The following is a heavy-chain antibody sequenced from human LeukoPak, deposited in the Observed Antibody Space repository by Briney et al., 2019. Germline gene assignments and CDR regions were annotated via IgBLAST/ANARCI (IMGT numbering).Heavy chain of an antibody. J-gene: IGHJ4*02. D-gene: IGHD5-18*01. CDR3: ASEDVDTGDF. CDR2: ISHDGTNK. V-gene: IGHV3-30*01. Sequence: PGGSLRLSCVASGFTFTNAGIHWVRLAAGKGLEWVSFISHDGTNKYYSHSVDGRFTVSRLNSQNTVHLQMTDLRPDDTATYYCASEDVDTGDFWGQGTLVTVSS. CDR1: GFTFTNAG.